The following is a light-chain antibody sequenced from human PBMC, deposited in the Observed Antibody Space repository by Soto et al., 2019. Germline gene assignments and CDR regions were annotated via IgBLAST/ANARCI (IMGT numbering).Light chain of an antibody. CDR1: QSVSSSY. V-gene: IGKV3-20*01. J-gene: IGKJ2*01. CDR2: GAS. Sequence: EIVLTQSPGTLSSSPGERATLSCRASQSVSSSYLAWYQQKPGQAPRILIYGASSRATGIPDRFSGSGSGTDFTLTISRLEPEDFAVYYCQQYGSSPQTFGQGTKLEIK. CDR3: QQYGSSPQT.